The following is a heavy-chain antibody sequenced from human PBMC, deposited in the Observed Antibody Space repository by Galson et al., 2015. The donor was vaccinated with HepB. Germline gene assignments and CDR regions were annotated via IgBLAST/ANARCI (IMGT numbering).Heavy chain of an antibody. D-gene: IGHD5-18*01. J-gene: IGHJ4*02. CDR2: TYYRSKWYN. V-gene: IGHV6-1*01. CDR3: ARDRAASFDY. CDR1: GDSVSSSTAA. Sequence: CAISGDSVSSSTAAWSWIRQSPSRGLEWLGRTYYRSKWYNDYAVSVKSRITINPDTSKNQFSLQLNSVTPEDTAVYYCARDRAASFDYWGQGVPVSVSS.